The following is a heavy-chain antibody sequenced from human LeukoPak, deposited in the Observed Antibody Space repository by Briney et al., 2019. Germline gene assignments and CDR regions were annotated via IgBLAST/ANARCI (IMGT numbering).Heavy chain of an antibody. V-gene: IGHV4-61*01. CDR2: IYYSGST. Sequence: SETLSLTCTVSGGSVSSGSYYWSWLRQPPGMGLEWVGYIYYSGSTNYNPSLKSRVTISVDTSKNQFSLKLSSVTAADTAVYYCARADYSNYGDAFDIWGQGTMVTVSS. CDR3: ARADYSNYGDAFDI. J-gene: IGHJ3*02. CDR1: GGSVSSGSYY. D-gene: IGHD4-11*01.